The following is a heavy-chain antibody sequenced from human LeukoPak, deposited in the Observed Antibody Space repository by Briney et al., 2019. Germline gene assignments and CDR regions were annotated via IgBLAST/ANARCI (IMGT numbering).Heavy chain of an antibody. Sequence: SETLSLTCTVSGGSISSYYWSWIRQPPGKGLEWIGYIYYSGSTNYNPSLKSRVTISVDTSKNQFSLKLSSVTAADTAVYYCAGGLVVVPEVGIDYWGQGTLVTVSS. CDR3: AGGLVVVPEVGIDY. CDR1: GGSISSYY. V-gene: IGHV4-59*01. D-gene: IGHD3-22*01. CDR2: IYYSGST. J-gene: IGHJ4*02.